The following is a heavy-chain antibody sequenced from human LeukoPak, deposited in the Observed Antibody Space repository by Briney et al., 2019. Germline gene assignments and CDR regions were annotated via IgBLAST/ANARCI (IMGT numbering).Heavy chain of an antibody. Sequence: ASVKVSCKAFGYTFTSYSINWVRQAPGQGLEWMGWIRTYNGDTNSAQRLQDRVTMTTDTSTSIAYMELRSLRSDDTAVYYCARGLHFGFDPWGQGTLVTVSS. D-gene: IGHD5-18*01. V-gene: IGHV1-18*01. CDR3: ARGLHFGFDP. CDR1: GYTFTSYS. J-gene: IGHJ5*02. CDR2: IRTYNGDT.